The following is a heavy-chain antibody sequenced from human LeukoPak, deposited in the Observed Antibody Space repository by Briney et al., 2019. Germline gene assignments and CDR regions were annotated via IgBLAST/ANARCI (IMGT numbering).Heavy chain of an antibody. CDR2: ISGTGSST. CDR1: GFTFGNYA. D-gene: IGHD4-23*01. V-gene: IGHV3-23*01. Sequence: GGSLRLSCEASGFTFGNYAMNWVRQAPGKGLEWVSTISGTGSSTYYADSAKGRFTISRDNAKNTLYLQMNSLRAEDTAVYYCAKKSPDSSGNPAYDWGQGTLVTVSS. CDR3: AKKSPDSSGNPAYD. J-gene: IGHJ4*02.